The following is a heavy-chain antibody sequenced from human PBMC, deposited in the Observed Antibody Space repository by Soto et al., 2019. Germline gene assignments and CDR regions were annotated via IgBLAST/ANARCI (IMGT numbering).Heavy chain of an antibody. CDR2: VYYNGFT. CDR3: ARQDDFWSGSNWFDP. Sequence: SETLSLTCTVSGGSISSTNYYWGWIRQPPGKGLEWIGNVYYNGFTYYKPSLKSRVTISVDTSKNHFSLKLTSVTAADTAVYYCARQDDFWSGSNWFDPWGQGTLVTVSS. CDR1: GGSISSTNYY. D-gene: IGHD3-3*01. J-gene: IGHJ5*02. V-gene: IGHV4-39*01.